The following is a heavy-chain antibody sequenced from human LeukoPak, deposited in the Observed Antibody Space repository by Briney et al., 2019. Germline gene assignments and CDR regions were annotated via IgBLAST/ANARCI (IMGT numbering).Heavy chain of an antibody. J-gene: IGHJ4*02. V-gene: IGHV4-39*01. CDR1: GGSISSSSYY. CDR3: ARHGGVIVVVPADFDY. Sequence: SETLSLTCTVSGGSISSSSYYWGWIRQPPGKGLEWIGSIYYSGSTYYNPSLKSRVTISVDTSKNQFSLKLSSVTAADTAVYYCARHGGVIVVVPADFDYWGQGTLVTVSS. CDR2: IYYSGST. D-gene: IGHD2-2*01.